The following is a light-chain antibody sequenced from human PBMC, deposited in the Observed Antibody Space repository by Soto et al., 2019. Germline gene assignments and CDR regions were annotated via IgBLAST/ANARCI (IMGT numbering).Light chain of an antibody. CDR3: QQRSNWPST. V-gene: IGKV3-11*01. CDR1: QSVSRD. CDR2: DVS. Sequence: EIVLTQSPATLSLFPGERATLSCRASQSVSRDLAWYQQKPGQAPRLLIYDVSNRATGIPARFSGSGSGTDVTLTISSLEPEDFAVYYCQQRSNWPSTFGQGTKLEIK. J-gene: IGKJ2*01.